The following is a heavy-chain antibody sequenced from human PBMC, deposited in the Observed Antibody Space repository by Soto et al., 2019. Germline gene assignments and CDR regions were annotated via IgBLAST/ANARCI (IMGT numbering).Heavy chain of an antibody. CDR3: AKVTKRAAAGRYEYYKYGMDV. CDR1: GFAFITYA. CDR2: ISGSGGSS. Sequence: PGGSRRLSCSAAGFAFITYAVTWVRQAPGKGLEWGTVISGSGGSSHHAASVTGRFTISRDNSKNTLFLQMNGLRAEDTAVYYCAKVTKRAAAGRYEYYKYGMDVWGQGTTVTVSS. J-gene: IGHJ6*02. V-gene: IGHV3-23*01. D-gene: IGHD6-13*01.